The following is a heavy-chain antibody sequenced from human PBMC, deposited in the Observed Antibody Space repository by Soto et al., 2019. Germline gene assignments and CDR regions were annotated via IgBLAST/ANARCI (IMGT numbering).Heavy chain of an antibody. CDR3: ARTMVRGVKADY. CDR2: IYWDDDK. CDR1: GFSLSTSGVG. Sequence: QITLKESGPTLVKPTQTLTLTCTFSGFSLSTSGVGVGWIRQPPGKALEWLALIYWDDDKRYSPSLKSRLTIXKXXSKNQVVLTMTNMDPVDTATYYCARTMVRGVKADYWGQGTLVTVSS. J-gene: IGHJ4*02. D-gene: IGHD3-10*01. V-gene: IGHV2-5*02.